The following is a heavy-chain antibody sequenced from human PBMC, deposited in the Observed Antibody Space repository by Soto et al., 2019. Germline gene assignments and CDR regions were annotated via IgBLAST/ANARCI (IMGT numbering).Heavy chain of an antibody. CDR1: GFTFSNAW. V-gene: IGHV3-15*07. CDR3: TTEVGGGPDGLERRRIIDY. Sequence: GGSLRLSCAASGFTFSNAWMNWVRQAPGKGLEWVGRIKSKTDGGTTDYAAPVKGRFTISRDDSKNTLYLQMNSLKTEDTAVYYCTTEVGGGPDGLERRRIIDYWGQGTLVTVSS. D-gene: IGHD1-1*01. CDR2: IKSKTDGGTT. J-gene: IGHJ4*02.